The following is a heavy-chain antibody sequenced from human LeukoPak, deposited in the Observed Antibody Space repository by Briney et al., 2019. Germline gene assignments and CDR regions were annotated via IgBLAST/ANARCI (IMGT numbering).Heavy chain of an antibody. CDR2: ISSSGSTI. D-gene: IGHD5-12*01. Sequence: GGSLRLSCAASGFTFSSYEMNWVRQAPGKGLEWVSYISSSGSTIYYADSVKGRFTISRDNSKNTLYLQMNSLRVEDTAVYYCARGPSGYHNTGGQGTLVTVSS. J-gene: IGHJ4*02. CDR1: GFTFSSYE. CDR3: ARGPSGYHNT. V-gene: IGHV3-48*03.